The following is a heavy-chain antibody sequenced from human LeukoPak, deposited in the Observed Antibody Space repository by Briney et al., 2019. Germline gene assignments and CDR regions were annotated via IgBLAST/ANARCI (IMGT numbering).Heavy chain of an antibody. J-gene: IGHJ6*04. V-gene: IGHV3-48*03. CDR1: GFTFSSYA. D-gene: IGHD3-10*02. Sequence: PGGSLRLSCAASGFTFSSYAMSWVRQAPGKGLEWVSYISSSGSTIYYADSVKGRFTISRDNAKNSLYLQMDSLRAEDTAVYYCAELGITMVGGVWGKGTTVTISS. CDR3: AELGITMVGGV. CDR2: ISSSGSTI.